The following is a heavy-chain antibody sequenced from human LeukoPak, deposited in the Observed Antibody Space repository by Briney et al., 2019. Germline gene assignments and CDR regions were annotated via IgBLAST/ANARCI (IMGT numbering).Heavy chain of an antibody. D-gene: IGHD4-17*01. V-gene: IGHV4-59*01. CDR3: ARVRGGHLTSVTTSRYFDY. CDR2: IYSSGTT. Sequence: PSETLSLTCSVSAASISSYYWSWIRQPPGKKLEWIGYIYSSGTTNYSPSLKSRVTISVDTSKNQFSLKISSVTAADTAVYYCARVRGGHLTSVTTSRYFDYWGQGALVTVSS. J-gene: IGHJ4*02. CDR1: AASISSYY.